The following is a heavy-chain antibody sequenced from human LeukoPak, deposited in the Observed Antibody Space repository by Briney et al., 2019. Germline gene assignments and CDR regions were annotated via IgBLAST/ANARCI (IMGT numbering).Heavy chain of an antibody. J-gene: IGHJ5*02. D-gene: IGHD6-6*01. CDR1: GFTFSTYA. CDR2: VSGTGGRT. Sequence: GSLRLSCAASGFTFSTYAMSWVRQAPGKGLEWVSVVSGTGGRTYYADSVKGRFTISRDNSKNTLYLQMNSLRAEDTYLYYCVKASSSSPQYNWFDAWGQGTLVTVSS. V-gene: IGHV3-23*01. CDR3: VKASSSSPQYNWFDA.